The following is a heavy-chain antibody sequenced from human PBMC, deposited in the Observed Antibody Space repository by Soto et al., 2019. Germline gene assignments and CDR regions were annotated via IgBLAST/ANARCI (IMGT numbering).Heavy chain of an antibody. Sequence: SGTPSPTRPVSCGSLHNFFLSWVRQPAGKGLEWIGRIFSSGGTSFNPSLKSRVTISVDTSKNQFSLKLSSVTAADTAVYYCARVGTYAFDYWGQGTLVTVSS. V-gene: IGHV4-4*07. CDR3: ARVGTYAFDY. J-gene: IGHJ4*02. CDR2: IFSSGGT. D-gene: IGHD3-16*01. CDR1: CGSLHNFF.